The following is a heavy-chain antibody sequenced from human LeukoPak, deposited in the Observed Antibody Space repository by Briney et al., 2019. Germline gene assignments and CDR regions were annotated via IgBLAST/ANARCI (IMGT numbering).Heavy chain of an antibody. D-gene: IGHD6-13*01. Sequence: SQTLSLTCTVSGGSIVSHYWNWIRQPAGRGLEWIGRFYASGTTNTSPSLKSRVTMSVDTSKNQFSLKLSSVTAADTAVYYCAKDSSTWGNLAGHFDSWGQGTLVTVSS. V-gene: IGHV4-4*07. CDR3: AKDSSTWGNLAGHFDS. CDR1: GGSIVSHY. CDR2: FYASGTT. J-gene: IGHJ4*02.